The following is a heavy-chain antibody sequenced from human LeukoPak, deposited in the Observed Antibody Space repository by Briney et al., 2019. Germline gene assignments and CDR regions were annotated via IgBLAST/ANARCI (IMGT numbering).Heavy chain of an antibody. CDR3: ARSYCSSTSCYAFYDFWSGYTPSYGMDV. Sequence: GASVKVSCKASGYTFTGYYMHWVRQAPGQGLEWMGWINPNSGGTNYAQKFQGRVTMTRDTSISTAYMELSRLRSDDTAVYYCARSYCSSTSCYAFYDFWSGYTPSYGMDVWGQGTTVTVSS. J-gene: IGHJ6*02. V-gene: IGHV1-2*02. D-gene: IGHD2-2*01. CDR2: INPNSGGT. CDR1: GYTFTGYY.